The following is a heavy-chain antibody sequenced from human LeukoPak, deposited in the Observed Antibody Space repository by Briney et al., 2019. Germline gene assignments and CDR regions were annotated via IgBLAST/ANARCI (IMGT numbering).Heavy chain of an antibody. CDR3: ARFTPETTFMVRGVFDP. D-gene: IGHD3-10*01. J-gene: IGHJ5*02. Sequence: PSETLSLTCTVSGGSISSYYWSWIRQPAGKGLEWIGRIYTSGSTNYNPSLKSRVTMSVDTSKNQFSLKLSSVTAADTAVYYCARFTPETTFMVRGVFDPWGQGTLVTVSS. V-gene: IGHV4-4*07. CDR1: GGSISSYY. CDR2: IYTSGST.